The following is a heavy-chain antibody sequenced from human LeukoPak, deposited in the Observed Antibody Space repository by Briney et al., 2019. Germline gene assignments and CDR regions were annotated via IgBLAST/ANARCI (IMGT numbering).Heavy chain of an antibody. CDR2: MNPNSGNT. CDR3: FIHYGMDV. V-gene: IGHV1-8*01. J-gene: IGHJ6*02. D-gene: IGHD2-21*01. Sequence: ASVKVSCKASGYSFTSYDINWVRQATGQGLEWMGWMNPNSGNTRYAQKFQGRLTMTRNSSISTAYMELSSLRSEDTAVYYCFIHYGMDVWGQGTTVTVSS. CDR1: GYSFTSYD.